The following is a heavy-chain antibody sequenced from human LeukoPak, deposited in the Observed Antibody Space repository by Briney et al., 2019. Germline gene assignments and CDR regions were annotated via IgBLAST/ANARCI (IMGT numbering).Heavy chain of an antibody. J-gene: IGHJ4*02. V-gene: IGHV3-48*01. D-gene: IGHD3-3*01. CDR2: ISSSGSAI. CDR3: ARGVPYASWSGPHYSDY. CDR1: GFTSSSYG. Sequence: GGSLRLSCVGSGFTSSSYGMNWVRQAPGKGLEWVSYISSSGSAIHYADSVKGRFTISRDNAKNSLFLQMNSLRADDTAVYYCARGVPYASWSGPHYSDYWGQGTLVTVSS.